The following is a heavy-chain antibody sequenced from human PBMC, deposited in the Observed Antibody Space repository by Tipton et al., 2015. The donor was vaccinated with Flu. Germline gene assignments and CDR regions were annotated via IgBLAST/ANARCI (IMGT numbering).Heavy chain of an antibody. J-gene: IGHJ6*02. Sequence: SLRLSCAASGFTFSSYWMSWVRQAPGKGLEWVANIKQDGSEKYYVDSVKGRFTISRDNAMNSLYLQMNSLRAEDTAVYYCASFYYYYYYGMDVWGQGTTVTVSS. CDR2: IKQDGSEK. CDR1: GFTFSSYW. CDR3: ASFYYYYYYGMDV. V-gene: IGHV3-7*01.